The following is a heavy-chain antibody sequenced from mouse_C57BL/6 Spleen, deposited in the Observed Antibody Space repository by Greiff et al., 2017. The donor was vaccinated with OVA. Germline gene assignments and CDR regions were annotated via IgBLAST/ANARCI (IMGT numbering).Heavy chain of an antibody. CDR3: TTLYSNYGDFDY. Sequence: EVQLQQSGAELVRPGASVKLSCTASGFNIKDDYMHWVKQRPEQGLEWIGCIDPENGDTEYASKFQGKATITAETSSNTAYLQLSSLTSEDTAVYYCTTLYSNYGDFDYWGKGTTLTVSS. J-gene: IGHJ2*01. D-gene: IGHD2-5*01. CDR1: GFNIKDDY. CDR2: IDPENGDT. V-gene: IGHV14-4*01.